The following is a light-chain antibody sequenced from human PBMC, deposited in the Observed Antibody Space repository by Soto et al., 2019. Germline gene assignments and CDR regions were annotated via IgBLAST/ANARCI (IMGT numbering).Light chain of an antibody. Sequence: DLQMTQSPSTLTASVGDRVTITCRASQSISSWLAWYQQKPGRAPKLLIFDASSLESGAPSRFSGSGSGTEFTLTISSLQPDDFATYYCLQYNTYSQTFGQGTKVEIK. CDR1: QSISSW. J-gene: IGKJ1*01. V-gene: IGKV1-5*01. CDR3: LQYNTYSQT. CDR2: DAS.